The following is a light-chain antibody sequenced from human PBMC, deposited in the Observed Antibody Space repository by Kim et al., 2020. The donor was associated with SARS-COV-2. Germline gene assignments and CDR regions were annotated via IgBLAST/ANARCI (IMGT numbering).Light chain of an antibody. Sequence: EIVLTQSPGTLSLSPGERATLSCRASQTIGNNYLAWYQQKPGQSPRLLIYGASTRATGIPDRFSGSGSGTDFTLTISGLEPEDFALYLCQQYGTSPKYTFGQGTKLEI. J-gene: IGKJ2*01. V-gene: IGKV3-20*01. CDR2: GAS. CDR1: QTIGNNY. CDR3: QQYGTSPKYT.